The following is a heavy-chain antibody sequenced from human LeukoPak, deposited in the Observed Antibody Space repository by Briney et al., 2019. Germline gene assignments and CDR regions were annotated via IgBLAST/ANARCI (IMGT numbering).Heavy chain of an antibody. CDR1: GYTFTGYY. D-gene: IGHD4-17*01. CDR3: ARRCGDYVDY. CDR2: INPNSGGT. Sequence: ASVKVSCKASGYTFTGYYMHWVRQAPGQGLEWMGWINPNSGGTNYAQKFQGWVTMTRDTSISTAYMELSRLRSDDTAGYCCARRCGDYVDYWGQGTLVTVSS. J-gene: IGHJ4*02. V-gene: IGHV1-2*04.